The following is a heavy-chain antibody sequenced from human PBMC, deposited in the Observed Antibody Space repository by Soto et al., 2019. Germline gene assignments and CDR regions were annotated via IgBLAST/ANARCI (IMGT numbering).Heavy chain of an antibody. CDR1: GGSISSGGYY. J-gene: IGHJ4*02. V-gene: IGHV4-31*03. CDR3: ARGGVRTRQGFDY. D-gene: IGHD6-6*01. CDR2: IYYSGST. Sequence: QVQLQESGPGLVKPSQTLSLTCTVSGGSISSGGYYWSWIRQHPGKGLEWIGYIYYSGSTYYNPSRKRRVXXSXDXXKNQFPLKLSSVTAADTAVYYCARGGVRTRQGFDYWGQGTLVTVSS.